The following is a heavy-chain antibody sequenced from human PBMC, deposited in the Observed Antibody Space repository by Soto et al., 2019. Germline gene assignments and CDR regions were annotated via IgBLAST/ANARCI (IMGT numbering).Heavy chain of an antibody. CDR1: GYTFTSYG. V-gene: IGHV1-2*04. CDR2: INPNSGGT. Sequence: ASVKVSCKASGYTFTSYGISWVRRAPGQGLEWMGWINPNSGGTNYAQKFQGWVTMTRDTPISTAYMELSRLRSDDTAVYYCARETRDAFDIWGQGTMVTVSS. J-gene: IGHJ3*02. CDR3: ARETRDAFDI. D-gene: IGHD4-17*01.